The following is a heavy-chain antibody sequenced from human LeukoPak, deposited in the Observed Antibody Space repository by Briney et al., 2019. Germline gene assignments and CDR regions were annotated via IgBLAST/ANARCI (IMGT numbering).Heavy chain of an antibody. V-gene: IGHV3-23*01. Sequence: GRSLRLSCAASGFTFSSYAMSWVRQAPGKGLEWVSAISGSGGSTYYADSVKGRFTISRDNSKNTLYLQMNSLRAEDTAVYYCAKDSCSSTSCYRGVDYWGQGTLVTVSS. CDR2: ISGSGGST. CDR1: GFTFSSYA. D-gene: IGHD2-2*01. CDR3: AKDSCSSTSCYRGVDY. J-gene: IGHJ4*02.